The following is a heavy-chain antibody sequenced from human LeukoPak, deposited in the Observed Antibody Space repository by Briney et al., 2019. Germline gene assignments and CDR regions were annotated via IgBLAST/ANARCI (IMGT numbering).Heavy chain of an antibody. V-gene: IGHV3-7*01. CDR1: GFTFSNYW. CDR2: IKEGGSDK. CDR3: ARDSSPVGGYDAFDI. J-gene: IGHJ3*02. D-gene: IGHD1-26*01. Sequence: GGALRLSCAASGFTFSNYWMTWVRQAPGKGLEWVANIKEGGSDKYYMDSVKGRFTISRDNAKNSLYLQMNSLRVEDTAVSYCARDSSPVGGYDAFDIWGQGTVVTVSS.